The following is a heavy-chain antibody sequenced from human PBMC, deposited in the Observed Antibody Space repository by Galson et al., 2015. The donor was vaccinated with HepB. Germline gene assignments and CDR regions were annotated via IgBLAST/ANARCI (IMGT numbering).Heavy chain of an antibody. J-gene: IGHJ6*02. Sequence: SLRLSCAGSGFRFNSYGIHWVRQSPGKGLEWISFISYDATNKYYTDSVKGRFSISRDNSKNTVSLQMHGLRPEDTSVYFCVKDGLYLSAGISSHGFDRWGQGSTVTVS. CDR2: ISYDATNK. CDR3: VKDGLYLSAGISSHGFDR. V-gene: IGHV3-30*18. CDR1: GFRFNSYG. D-gene: IGHD3-10*01.